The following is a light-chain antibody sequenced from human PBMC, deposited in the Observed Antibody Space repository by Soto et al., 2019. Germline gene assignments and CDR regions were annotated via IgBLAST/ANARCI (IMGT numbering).Light chain of an antibody. CDR2: DVS. CDR1: SSDVGGYNY. V-gene: IGLV2-14*01. CDR3: SSYTSSSASV. J-gene: IGLJ1*01. Sequence: QSALTQPASVSGSPGQSITISCTGTSSDVGGYNYVSWYQQHPGKAPKLMIYDVSNRPSGFSNRFSGSKSGNTASLTISGLPAEDEADYYCSSYTSSSASVFGTGTKVTVL.